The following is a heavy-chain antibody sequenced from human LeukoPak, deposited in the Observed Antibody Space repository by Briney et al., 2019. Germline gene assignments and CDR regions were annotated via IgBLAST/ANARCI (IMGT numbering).Heavy chain of an antibody. CDR1: GGSISSYY. J-gene: IGHJ6*03. V-gene: IGHV4-4*07. CDR2: IYTSGST. Sequence: SETLSLTCTVSGGSISSYYWSWIRQPAGKGLEWIGRIYTSGSTNYNPSLKSRVTMSVDTSKNQFSLKLSSVTAADTAVYYCARGVSVEYCSSTSCYTRYYYYYYMDVWGKGTTVTVSS. CDR3: ARGVSVEYCSSTSCYTRYYYYYYMDV. D-gene: IGHD2-2*02.